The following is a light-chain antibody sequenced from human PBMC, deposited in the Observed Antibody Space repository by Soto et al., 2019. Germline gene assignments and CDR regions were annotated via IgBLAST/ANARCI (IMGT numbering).Light chain of an antibody. CDR3: SSYAGSNNLIL. Sequence: QSALTQPPSVSGSPGQSVTISCTGTSSDVGAYNYVSWYQQHPGKAPLLIIYEVNRRPSGVPDRFSGSKSGNTASLTVSGLQAEDETDYFCSSYAGSNNLILFGGGTKLTVL. CDR1: SSDVGAYNY. V-gene: IGLV2-8*01. J-gene: IGLJ2*01. CDR2: EVN.